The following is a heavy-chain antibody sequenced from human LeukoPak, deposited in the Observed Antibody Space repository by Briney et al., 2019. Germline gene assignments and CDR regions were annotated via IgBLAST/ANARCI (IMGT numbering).Heavy chain of an antibody. Sequence: SETLSLTCAVYGGSFSGYYWSWIRQPPGKGLEWIGEINHSGSTNYNPSHKSRVTISVDTSKNQFSLKLSSVTAADTAVYYCARSWQWQDGDWFDPWGQGTLVTVSS. D-gene: IGHD6-19*01. CDR1: GGSFSGYY. CDR3: ARSWQWQDGDWFDP. CDR2: INHSGST. J-gene: IGHJ5*02. V-gene: IGHV4-34*01.